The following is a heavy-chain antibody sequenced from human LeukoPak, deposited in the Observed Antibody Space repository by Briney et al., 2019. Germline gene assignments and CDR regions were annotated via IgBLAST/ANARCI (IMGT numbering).Heavy chain of an antibody. V-gene: IGHV1-24*01. J-gene: IGHJ3*02. CDR3: ATGEGAYCGGDCYSDAFDI. CDR2: FDPEDGET. Sequence: ASVKVSCKVSGYTLTELSMHWVRQAPGKGLEWMGGFDPEDGETIYAQKFQGSVTMTEDTSTDKAYMELSSLRSEDTAVYYCATGEGAYCGGDCYSDAFDIWGQGTMVTVSS. CDR1: GYTLTELS. D-gene: IGHD2-21*02.